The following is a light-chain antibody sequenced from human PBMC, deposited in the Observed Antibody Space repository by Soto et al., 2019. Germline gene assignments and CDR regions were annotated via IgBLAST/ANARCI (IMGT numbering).Light chain of an antibody. Sequence: QSALTQPPSVSGAPGQRVTISCTGSSSNIGAGYDVHWYQQLPGTAPKLLIYANTNRPSGVPGRFSGSKSGTSASLAITGLQAEDEADYYSQSYDSSLSGYVFGTGTKVTLL. J-gene: IGLJ1*01. CDR2: ANT. CDR3: QSYDSSLSGYV. V-gene: IGLV1-40*01. CDR1: SSNIGAGYD.